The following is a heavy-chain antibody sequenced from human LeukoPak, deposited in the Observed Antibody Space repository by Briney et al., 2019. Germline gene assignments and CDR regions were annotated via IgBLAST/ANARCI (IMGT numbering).Heavy chain of an antibody. J-gene: IGHJ4*02. CDR2: ISAYNGNT. D-gene: IGHD6-6*01. Sequence: GASVKVSCKASGYTFTSYGISWVRQAPGQGLEWMGWISAYNGNTNYAQKLQGRVTMTTDTSTSTAYMELRSLRSDDTAVYYCVIEGPWSSPSNTPEGYFDYWGQGTLVTVSS. V-gene: IGHV1-18*01. CDR1: GYTFTSYG. CDR3: VIEGPWSSPSNTPEGYFDY.